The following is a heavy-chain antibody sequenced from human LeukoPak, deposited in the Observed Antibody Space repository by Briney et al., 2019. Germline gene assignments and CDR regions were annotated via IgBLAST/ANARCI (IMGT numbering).Heavy chain of an antibody. CDR2: ISSSGSTI. D-gene: IGHD3-16*01. J-gene: IGHJ4*02. Sequence: LSLTCAVYGGSFSGYYWSWIRQPPGKGLEWVSYISSSGSTIYYADSVKGRFTISRDNAKNSLYLQMNSLRAEDTAVYYCARDSVEYYDYVWGSYDYWGQGTLVTVSS. V-gene: IGHV3-11*04. CDR3: ARDSVEYYDYVWGSYDY. CDR1: GGSFSGYY.